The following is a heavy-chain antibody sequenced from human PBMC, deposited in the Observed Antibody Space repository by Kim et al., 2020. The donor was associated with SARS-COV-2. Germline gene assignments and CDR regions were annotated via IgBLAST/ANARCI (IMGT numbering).Heavy chain of an antibody. CDR1: GYTFTSYA. Sequence: ASVKVSCKASGYTFTSYAMNWVRQAPGQGLEWMGWINTNTGNPTYAQGFTGRFVFSLVTSVSTAYLQISSLKAEDTAVYYCARGLTALSRRYFDWFQGWFDPWGEGSRVIVST. D-gene: IGHD3-9*01. J-gene: IGHJ5*02. V-gene: IGHV7-4-1*02. CDR2: INTNTGNP. CDR3: ARGLTALSRRYFDWFQGWFDP.